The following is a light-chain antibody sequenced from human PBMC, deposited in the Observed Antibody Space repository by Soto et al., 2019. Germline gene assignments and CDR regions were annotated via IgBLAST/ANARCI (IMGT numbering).Light chain of an antibody. J-gene: IGLJ1*01. V-gene: IGLV2-14*01. CDR1: SSDVGSYNL. Sequence: QSVLTQPASVSGSPGQSITISCTGTSSDVGSYNLVSWYQQHPGKAPKLMIYDVSHRPSGVSNRFSGSKSGNTASLTISGLQAEDEADCYCSSYTSSSTLTVFGTGTKLTVL. CDR3: SSYTSSSTLTV. CDR2: DVS.